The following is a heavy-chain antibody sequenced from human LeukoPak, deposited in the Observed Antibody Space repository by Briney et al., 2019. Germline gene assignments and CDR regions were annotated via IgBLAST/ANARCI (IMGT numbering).Heavy chain of an antibody. CDR1: GGSISSGDYY. V-gene: IGHV4-30-4*01. Sequence: PSQTLSLTCTVSGGSISSGDYYWSWIRQPPGKGLEWIGYIYYSGSTYYNPSLKSRVTISVDTSKNQFSLKLSSVTAADTAVYYCARNPVMIKFGGVIANYFDYWGQGTLVTVSS. J-gene: IGHJ4*02. D-gene: IGHD3-16*02. CDR2: IYYSGST. CDR3: ARNPVMIKFGGVIANYFDY.